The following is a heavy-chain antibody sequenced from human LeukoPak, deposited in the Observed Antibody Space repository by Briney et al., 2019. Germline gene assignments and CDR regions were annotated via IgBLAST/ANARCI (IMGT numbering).Heavy chain of an antibody. J-gene: IGHJ4*02. CDR2: INHSGST. D-gene: IGHD3-3*01. CDR1: GGSFSGYY. Sequence: SETLSRTCAVYGGSFSGYYWSWIRQPPGKGLEWIGEINHSGSTNYNTSLKSRVTISVDTSKNQFSLKVSSVTAADTAVYYCARGDFKSGSNWGQGTLVTVSS. V-gene: IGHV4-34*01. CDR3: ARGDFKSGSN.